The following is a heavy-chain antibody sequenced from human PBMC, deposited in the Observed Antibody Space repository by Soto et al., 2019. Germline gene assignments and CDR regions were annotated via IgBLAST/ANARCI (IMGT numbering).Heavy chain of an antibody. D-gene: IGHD3-10*01. J-gene: IGHJ2*01. CDR1: GLTFSRFA. CDR2: IHGSGAIT. V-gene: IGHV3-23*01. Sequence: EVQVLQSGGGLVQPGGSLRLSCAASGLTFSRFAMSWVRQAPGKGLEWVATIHGSGAITNYADSVRGRFTISRDNFKDTMYLQLNTLRVEDTAVYYCTKDKGPGSYTNWCFDVWGRGSLVTVSS. CDR3: TKDKGPGSYTNWCFDV.